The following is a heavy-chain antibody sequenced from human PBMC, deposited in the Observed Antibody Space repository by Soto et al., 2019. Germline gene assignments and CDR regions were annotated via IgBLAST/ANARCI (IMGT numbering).Heavy chain of an antibody. Sequence: PSETLSLTYSVAGGSISSSSYDWGRIRQPPGKGLEWIGSIYYSGSTYYNPSLKSRVTISVDTSKNQFSLKLSSVTAADTAVYYCARDWYYYYYMDVWGKGTTVTVSS. V-gene: IGHV4-39*02. CDR1: GGSISSSSYD. J-gene: IGHJ6*03. CDR2: IYYSGST. CDR3: ARDWYYYYYMDV.